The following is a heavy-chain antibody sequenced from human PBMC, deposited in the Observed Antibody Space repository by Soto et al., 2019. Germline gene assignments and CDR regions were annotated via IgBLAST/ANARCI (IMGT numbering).Heavy chain of an antibody. V-gene: IGHV4-39*01. CDR2: IYYRGNT. J-gene: IGHJ4*02. CDR3: ARLEGLATISYYFDC. D-gene: IGHD3-9*01. Sequence: SETLSRTCAVSGDSINSDNYYWGWIRQPPGKGLEWIGSIYYRGNTYYNPSLKTRVTISLDKSKSQFSLKLNSVTAADSAVYFCARLEGLATISYYFDCWGQGTLVTVSS. CDR1: GDSINSDNYY.